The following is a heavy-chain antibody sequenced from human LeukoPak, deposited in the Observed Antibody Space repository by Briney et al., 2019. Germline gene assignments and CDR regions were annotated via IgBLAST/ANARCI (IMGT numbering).Heavy chain of an antibody. CDR1: GFTFSIYA. Sequence: GGSLRLSCAASGFTFSIYAMNWGRQAPGKGLEWVSLIIGNGRTIDYADSVKGRFTISRDNSKNTLYLQMNSLRPEDTAVYYCAKDLTPDGLYELDFWGQGTQVTVSS. CDR3: AKDLTPDGLYELDF. D-gene: IGHD5/OR15-5a*01. CDR2: IIGNGRTI. V-gene: IGHV3-23*01. J-gene: IGHJ4*02.